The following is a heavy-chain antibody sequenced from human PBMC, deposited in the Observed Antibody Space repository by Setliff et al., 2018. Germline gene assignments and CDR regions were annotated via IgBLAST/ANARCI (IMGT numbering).Heavy chain of an antibody. CDR3: AREPVEPSQYFHYISGYYDY. J-gene: IGHJ4*02. D-gene: IGHD3-22*01. V-gene: IGHV3-7*01. CDR2: INEDGSEK. CDR1: GFTFSSYG. Sequence: GGSLRLSCVASGFTFSSYGMHWVRQAPGKGLEWVASINEDGSEKYYVDSVKGRFTISRDNAKNSLYLQMNSLRVEDTAVYYCAREPVEPSQYFHYISGYYDYWGQGTLVTV.